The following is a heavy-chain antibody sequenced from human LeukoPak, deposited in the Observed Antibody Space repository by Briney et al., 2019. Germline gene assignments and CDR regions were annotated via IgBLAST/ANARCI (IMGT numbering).Heavy chain of an antibody. CDR1: GFTFSSYA. CDR2: INGDGSEK. CDR3: ARARYCSSGNCYKDY. V-gene: IGHV3-7*01. Sequence: HPGGSLRLSCAASGFTFSSYAMSWVRQAPGKGLEWVANINGDGSEKYFAGSVKGRFTISRDNARNSLFLQMNSLRAEDTAVYYCARARYCSSGNCYKDYWGQGSLVTVSS. D-gene: IGHD2-15*01. J-gene: IGHJ4*02.